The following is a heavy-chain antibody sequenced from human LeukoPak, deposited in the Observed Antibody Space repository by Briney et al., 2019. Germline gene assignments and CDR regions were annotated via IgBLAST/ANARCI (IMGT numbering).Heavy chain of an antibody. D-gene: IGHD4-11*01. CDR1: GGSISSGSYY. V-gene: IGHV4-61*02. J-gene: IGHJ4*02. Sequence: KASETLSLTCTVSGGSISSGSYYWSWIRQPAGKGLEWIGRIYTSGSTNYNPSLKSRVTISVDTSKNQFSLKLSSVTAADTAVYYCARTDYPVYFDYRGQGTLVTVSS. CDR2: IYTSGST. CDR3: ARTDYPVYFDY.